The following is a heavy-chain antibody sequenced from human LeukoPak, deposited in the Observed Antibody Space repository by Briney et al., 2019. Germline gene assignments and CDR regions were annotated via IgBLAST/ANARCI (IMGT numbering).Heavy chain of an antibody. CDR1: GFTVSSNY. Sequence: GGSLRLSCAASGFTVSSNYMSWVRQAPGKGLEWVSVIYSGGSTYYADSVKGRFTISRHNSKNTLYLQMNSLRAEDTAVYYCARGKSGIYTRPFDYWGQGTLVTVSP. CDR3: ARGKSGIYTRPFDY. J-gene: IGHJ4*02. D-gene: IGHD1-26*01. V-gene: IGHV3-53*01. CDR2: IYSGGST.